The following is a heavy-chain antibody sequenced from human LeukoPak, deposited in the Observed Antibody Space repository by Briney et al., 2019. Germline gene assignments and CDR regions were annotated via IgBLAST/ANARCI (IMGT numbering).Heavy chain of an antibody. V-gene: IGHV3-21*01. D-gene: IGHD5-24*01. CDR2: ISSSSRYI. Sequence: GGSLRLSCAASGFTFSSYSMNWVRQAPGKGLEWVSSISSSSRYIYYADSVKGRFTISRDNAKNSLYLQMNSLRAEDTAVYYCARGGLRWLQSYFDYWGQGTLVTVSS. CDR3: ARGGLRWLQSYFDY. CDR1: GFTFSSYS. J-gene: IGHJ4*02.